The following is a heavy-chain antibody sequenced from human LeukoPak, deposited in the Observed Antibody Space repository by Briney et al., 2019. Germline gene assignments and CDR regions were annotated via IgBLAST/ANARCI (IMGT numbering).Heavy chain of an antibody. J-gene: IGHJ3*02. CDR1: GGSISSYY. D-gene: IGHD2-15*01. CDR2: ISDSGST. CDR3: AREYCSGSSCYPAINTFDI. Sequence: SETLSLTCTVSGGSISSYYWTWIRQPPGKGLGWIGYISDSGSTNYNPSLKSRVTISIDTSKNQFSLKLSSVTAADTAVYYCAREYCSGSSCYPAINTFDIWGQGTMVTVSS. V-gene: IGHV4-59*01.